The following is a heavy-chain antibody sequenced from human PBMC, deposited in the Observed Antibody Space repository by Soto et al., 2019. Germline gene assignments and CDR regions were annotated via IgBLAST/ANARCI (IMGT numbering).Heavy chain of an antibody. CDR3: AKARWYYYDKRYGDKGVHFDY. CDR1: GVTFSSYA. J-gene: IGHJ4*02. CDR2: ISGSGGST. Sequence: GGSLRLSCAASGVTFSSYAMSWVRLAPGKGMGWVSAISGSGGSTYYADSVKGRFTISRDNSKNTLYLQMNSLRAEDTAVYYCAKARWYYYDKRYGDKGVHFDYWGQGTLVTVSS. V-gene: IGHV3-23*01. D-gene: IGHD3-22*01.